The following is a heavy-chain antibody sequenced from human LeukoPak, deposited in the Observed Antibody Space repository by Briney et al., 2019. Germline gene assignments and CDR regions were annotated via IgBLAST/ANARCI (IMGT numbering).Heavy chain of an antibody. CDR2: ISGSGGST. CDR3: AKAFHDYNGREAFDI. J-gene: IGHJ3*02. Sequence: GGSLRLSCAASGFTFSSYAMSWVRQAPGKGLEWLSAISGSGGSTYYADSVKGRFTISRDNSKNTLYLQMNSLRAEDTAVYYCAKAFHDYNGREAFDIWGQGTMVTVSS. CDR1: GFTFSSYA. D-gene: IGHD5-24*01. V-gene: IGHV3-23*01.